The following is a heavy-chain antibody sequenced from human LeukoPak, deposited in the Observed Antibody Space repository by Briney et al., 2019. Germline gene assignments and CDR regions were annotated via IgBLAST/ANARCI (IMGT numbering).Heavy chain of an antibody. CDR1: EFTFNSYG. Sequence: GGSLRLSCAASEFTFNSYGMSWVRQAPGKGLGWVSAISGSGGFTYYADSVKGRFTISRDNAKNSLYLQMNSLRAEDTAVYYCARDRIRLANPRPIDYWGQGTLVTVSS. V-gene: IGHV3-21*01. J-gene: IGHJ4*02. CDR3: ARDRIRLANPRPIDY. D-gene: IGHD3-10*01. CDR2: ISGSGGFT.